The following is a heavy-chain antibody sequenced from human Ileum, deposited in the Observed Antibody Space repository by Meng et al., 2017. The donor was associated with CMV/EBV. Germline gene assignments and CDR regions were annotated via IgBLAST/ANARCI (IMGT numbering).Heavy chain of an antibody. D-gene: IGHD2-2*01. CDR3: AREVVPPRRMDV. V-gene: IGHV3-21*01. CDR1: GFTFSSYT. CDR2: ISTSGTYI. Sequence: GGSLRLSCAASGFTFSSYTMNWVRQAPGKGLEWVASISTSGTYIYYAESLKGRFTISRDNAKNSLDLHMNSLSAEDTAVYYCAREVVPPRRMDVWGQGTTVTVS. J-gene: IGHJ6*02.